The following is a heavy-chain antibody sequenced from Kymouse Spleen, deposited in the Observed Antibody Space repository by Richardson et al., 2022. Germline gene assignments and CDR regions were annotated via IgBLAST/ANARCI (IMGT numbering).Heavy chain of an antibody. CDR2: ISYDGSNK. CDR3: AKEWELLDYYYGMDV. CDR1: GFTFSSYG. Sequence: QVQLVESGGGVVQPGRSLRLSCAASGFTFSSYGMHWVRQAPGKGLEWVAVISYDGSNKYYADSVKGRFTISRDNSKNTLYLQMNSLRAEDTAVYYCAKEWELLDYYYGMDVWGQGTTVTVSS. V-gene: IGHV3-30*18. J-gene: IGHJ6*02. D-gene: IGHD1-26*01.